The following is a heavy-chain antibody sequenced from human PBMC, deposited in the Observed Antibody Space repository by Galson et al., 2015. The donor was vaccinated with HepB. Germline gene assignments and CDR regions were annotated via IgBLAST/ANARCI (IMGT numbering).Heavy chain of an antibody. CDR1: GYTFTGYH. CDR3: ARDLVVRNITDYTAVGGWGIDV. D-gene: IGHD4-11*01. Sequence: SVKVSCKASGYTFTGYHIHWVRQAPGQGLEWMGWINPNSGGTNYAQKFQGWVTMTRDTSISTAYMELRRLKSDDTAVYYCARDLVVRNITDYTAVGGWGIDVWGQGTTVTVSS. V-gene: IGHV1-2*04. J-gene: IGHJ6*02. CDR2: INPNSGGT.